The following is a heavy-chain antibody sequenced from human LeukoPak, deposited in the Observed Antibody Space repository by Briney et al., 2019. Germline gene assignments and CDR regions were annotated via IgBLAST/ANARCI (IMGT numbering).Heavy chain of an antibody. Sequence: PSETLSLTCTVSGGSLRSYYWSWIRQSPGKGLEWIGYIYYSGSTNYNPSLKSRVTMSVDTSKNQFSLKLSSVTAADTAVYYCARGEYYYGSGSYFYYFDYWGQGTLVTVSS. CDR1: GGSLRSYY. D-gene: IGHD3-10*01. CDR2: IYYSGST. V-gene: IGHV4-59*12. CDR3: ARGEYYYGSGSYFYYFDY. J-gene: IGHJ4*02.